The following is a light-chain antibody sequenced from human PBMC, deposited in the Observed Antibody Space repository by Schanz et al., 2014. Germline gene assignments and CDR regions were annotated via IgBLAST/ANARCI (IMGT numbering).Light chain of an antibody. CDR1: SSDVGAYNH. V-gene: IGLV2-14*01. Sequence: QSALTQPASVSGSPGQSITISCTGTSSDVGAYNHVSWYQQHPGKAPKLIIYEATNRPSGVSSRFSGSKSVTTASLTISGLQAEDEADYYCTSYTSSSTFWVFGGGTKVTVL. CDR3: TSYTSSSTFWV. J-gene: IGLJ3*02. CDR2: EAT.